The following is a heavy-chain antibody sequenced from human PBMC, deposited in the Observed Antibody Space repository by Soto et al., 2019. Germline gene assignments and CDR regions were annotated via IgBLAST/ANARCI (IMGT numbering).Heavy chain of an antibody. CDR2: ISYDGSNK. Sequence: QVQLVESGGGVVQPGRSLRLSCAASGFTFSSYAMHWVRQAPGKGLEWVAVISYDGSNKYYADSVKGRFTISRDNSKNTLYLQMNSLRAEDTAVYYCARDLGYSYGFPSYYYYYGMDVWGQGTTVTVSS. CDR3: ARDLGYSYGFPSYYYYYGMDV. V-gene: IGHV3-30-3*01. CDR1: GFTFSSYA. J-gene: IGHJ6*02. D-gene: IGHD5-18*01.